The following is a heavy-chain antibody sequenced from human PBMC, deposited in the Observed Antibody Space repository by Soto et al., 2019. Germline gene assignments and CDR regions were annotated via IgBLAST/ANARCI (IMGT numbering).Heavy chain of an antibody. J-gene: IGHJ6*02. CDR2: ISYDGSNK. CDR1: GFTFSSYA. V-gene: IGHV3-30-3*01. D-gene: IGHD3-10*01. CDR3: ARGGITMVRGVALSYYGMDV. Sequence: QVQLVESGGGVVQPGRSLRLSCAASGFTFSSYAMHWVRQAPGKGLEWVAVISYDGSNKYYADSVKGRFTISRDNSKKTLYLQMNSLRGEDTAVYYCARGGITMVRGVALSYYGMDVWGQGTTVTVSS.